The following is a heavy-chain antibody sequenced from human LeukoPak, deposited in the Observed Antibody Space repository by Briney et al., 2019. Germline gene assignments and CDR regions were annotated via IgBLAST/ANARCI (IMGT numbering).Heavy chain of an antibody. CDR2: ISYSGST. CDR3: ARVGGRTVTSYYFDY. Sequence: SETLSLTCTVSGGSISSYYWSWIRQPPGKGLEWIGYISYSGSTNYNPSPKSRVTISVDTSKNQFSLKLNSVTAADTAVYFCARVGGRTVTSYYFDYWGQGTQVTVSS. D-gene: IGHD4-17*01. V-gene: IGHV4-59*01. CDR1: GGSISSYY. J-gene: IGHJ4*02.